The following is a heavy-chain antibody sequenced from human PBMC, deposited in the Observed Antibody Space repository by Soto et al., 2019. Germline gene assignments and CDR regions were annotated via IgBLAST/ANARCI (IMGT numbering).Heavy chain of an antibody. D-gene: IGHD2-21*02. V-gene: IGHV4-34*01. J-gene: IGHJ6*02. Sequence: PSETLSLTCAVYGGSFSGYYWSWIRQPPGKGLEWIGEINHSGSTNYNPSLKSRVTISVDTSKNQFSLKLSSVTAADTAVYYCARVRAVVTARGYYYYGMDVWGQGTTVTVYS. CDR1: GGSFSGYY. CDR2: INHSGST. CDR3: ARVRAVVTARGYYYYGMDV.